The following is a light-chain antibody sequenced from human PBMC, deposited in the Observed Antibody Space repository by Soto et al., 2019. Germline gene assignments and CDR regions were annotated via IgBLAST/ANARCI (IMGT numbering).Light chain of an antibody. V-gene: IGLV2-14*01. CDR1: SSDVGGYNY. J-gene: IGLJ2*01. CDR2: EVS. CDR3: SSYTSSSTLV. Sequence: QSALTQPASVSGSPGQAITISCTGTSSDVGGYNYVSWYQQHPGKAPKLMIYEVSNRPSGVSNRFSGSKSGNTASLTISGLQAEDEAEYYCSSYTSSSTLVLGGGTQLTVL.